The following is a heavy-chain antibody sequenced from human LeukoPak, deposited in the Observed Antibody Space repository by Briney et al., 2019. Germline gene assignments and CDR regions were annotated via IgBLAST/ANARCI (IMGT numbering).Heavy chain of an antibody. J-gene: IGHJ4*02. CDR3: AKGAGIDHGC. D-gene: IGHD1-1*01. Sequence: GGSLRLSCGACGLFLQLRCKHGLRQAPGKGLVWVSRIKSDGSSRSYADSVKGRFTISRDNAENTVFLQMNSLRAEDTPVYYCAKGAGIDHGCWGTGTLVTVSS. V-gene: IGHV3-74*01. CDR1: GLFLQLRC. CDR2: IKSDGSSR.